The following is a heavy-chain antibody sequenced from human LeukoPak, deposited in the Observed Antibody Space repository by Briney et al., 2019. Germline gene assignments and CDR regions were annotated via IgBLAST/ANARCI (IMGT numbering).Heavy chain of an antibody. CDR3: ARGKKSTMVRENPNYFDY. CDR1: GFTFSSYG. CDR2: ISSSSSYI. J-gene: IGHJ4*02. D-gene: IGHD3-10*01. V-gene: IGHV3-21*01. Sequence: GGSLRLSCAASGFTFSSYGMHWVRQAPGKGLEWVSSISSSSSYIYYADSVKGRFTISRDNAKNSLYLQMNSLRAEDTAVYYCARGKKSTMVRENPNYFDYWGQGTLVTVSS.